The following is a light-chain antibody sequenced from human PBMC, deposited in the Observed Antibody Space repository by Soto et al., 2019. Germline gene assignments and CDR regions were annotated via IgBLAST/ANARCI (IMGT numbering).Light chain of an antibody. V-gene: IGKV1-5*01. CDR2: DAS. CDR1: QRINKW. J-gene: IGKJ1*01. CDR3: QQYSSYSAWT. Sequence: DIPMTQSPSTLSASIGDRVTITCRASQRINKWLAWHQQKPGKAPKLLIYDASSLQSGVPPRFSGSGSGTEFTLTIRSLQPDDIAPYYCQQYSSYSAWTFGEGTKVEIK.